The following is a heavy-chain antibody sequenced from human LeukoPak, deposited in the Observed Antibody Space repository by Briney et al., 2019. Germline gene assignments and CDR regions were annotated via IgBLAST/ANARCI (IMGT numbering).Heavy chain of an antibody. D-gene: IGHD6-13*01. CDR1: GGTFSSYA. Sequence: GASVKVSCKASGGTFSSYAISWVRQAPGQGLEWMGWISAYNGNTNYAQKLQGRVTMTTDTSTSTAYMELRSLRSDDTAVYYCARDDPLDNIAAAGISAWGQGTLVTVSS. CDR3: ARDDPLDNIAAAGISA. V-gene: IGHV1-18*01. CDR2: ISAYNGNT. J-gene: IGHJ5*02.